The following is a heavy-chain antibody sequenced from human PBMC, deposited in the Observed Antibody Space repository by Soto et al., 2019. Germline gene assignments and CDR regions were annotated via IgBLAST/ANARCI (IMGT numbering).Heavy chain of an antibody. D-gene: IGHD5-12*01. V-gene: IGHV1-18*01. CDR2: ISPYNGNT. CDR3: ARDQTKWLTDAFDI. CDR1: GSTFISYG. J-gene: IGHJ3*02. Sequence: HVQLVQSGAEVKKPGASLKVSCKASGSTFISYGVSWGRQAPGQGLEWLGWISPYNGNTNYAQKFQGRITMTTDTSTSTVYMDLRSLRTDDTAVYYCARDQTKWLTDAFDIWGQGTMVVVSS.